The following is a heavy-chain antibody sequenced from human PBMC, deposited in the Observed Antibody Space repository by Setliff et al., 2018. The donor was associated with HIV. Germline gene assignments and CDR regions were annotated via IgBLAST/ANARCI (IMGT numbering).Heavy chain of an antibody. Sequence: RASVKVSCKASGNTFSSYGITWVRQAPGQRPEWMGGTNPQSDIANYAQRFQGRVTITADHSTTTTYMELTSLRADDTAVYYCVRVGPWYYARSGYLASWDYWGQGTLVTVSS. CDR1: GNTFSSYG. D-gene: IGHD3-22*01. CDR2: TNPQSDIA. V-gene: IGHV1-69*10. J-gene: IGHJ4*02. CDR3: VRVGPWYYARSGYLASWDY.